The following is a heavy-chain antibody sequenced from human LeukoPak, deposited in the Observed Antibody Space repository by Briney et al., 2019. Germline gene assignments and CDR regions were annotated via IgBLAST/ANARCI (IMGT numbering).Heavy chain of an antibody. D-gene: IGHD3-10*01. CDR1: GYPISSGYY. CDR2: ISQSGST. J-gene: IGHJ4*02. V-gene: IGHV4-38-2*01. CDR3: ARVDGWGVVGTTGRFDY. Sequence: SETLSLTCAVSGYPISSGYYWGWIRRPPGKGLEWIGSISQSGSTYYNPSLKGRVIISLDTSKNQFSLKLSSVTATDTAVYYCARVDGWGVVGTTGRFDYWGQGTLVTVSS.